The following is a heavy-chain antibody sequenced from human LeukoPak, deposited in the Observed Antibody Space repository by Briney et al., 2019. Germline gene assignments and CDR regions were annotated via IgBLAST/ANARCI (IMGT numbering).Heavy chain of an antibody. V-gene: IGHV4-4*07. D-gene: IGHD3-10*01. CDR1: GGSISNFY. CDR3: ARDLPSYHFDSGNMFDP. Sequence: SETLSLTCTVSGGSISNFYWSWIRQPAGKGLEWIGRIYSSGRTNYNSSLKSRVAMSIDTSNNQFSLKLSSVTAADTAVYYCARDLPSYHFDSGNMFDPWGQGTLVTVSS. J-gene: IGHJ5*02. CDR2: IYSSGRT.